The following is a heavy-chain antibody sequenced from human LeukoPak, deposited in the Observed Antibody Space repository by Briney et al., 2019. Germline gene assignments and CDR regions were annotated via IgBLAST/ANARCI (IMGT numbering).Heavy chain of an antibody. V-gene: IGHV4-34*01. CDR2: INHSGST. D-gene: IGHD6-19*01. J-gene: IGHJ3*02. Sequence: SETLSLTCAVYGGSFSGYYWSWIRQPPGKGLEWIGEINHSGSTNYNPSLKSRVTISVDTSKNQFSLKLSSVTAADTAVYYCARDHLYSSGWYLGYYAFDIWGQGTMVTVSS. CDR3: ARDHLYSSGWYLGYYAFDI. CDR1: GGSFSGYY.